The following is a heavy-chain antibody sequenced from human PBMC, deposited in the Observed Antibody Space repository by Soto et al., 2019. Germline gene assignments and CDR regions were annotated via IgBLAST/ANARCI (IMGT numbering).Heavy chain of an antibody. D-gene: IGHD3-22*01. CDR3: AREGGYFDSSGSGVYHYHGVDV. Sequence: SETLSLTCTVSGGFISTYFWSWIRQPAGGGLEWIGRIYTTGSTNYNPSLKSRVTMSLDTSRNQFSLKLSSVTAADTAVYYCAREGGYFDSSGSGVYHYHGVDVWGQGTTVTVSS. CDR1: GGFISTYF. V-gene: IGHV4-4*07. CDR2: IYTTGST. J-gene: IGHJ6*02.